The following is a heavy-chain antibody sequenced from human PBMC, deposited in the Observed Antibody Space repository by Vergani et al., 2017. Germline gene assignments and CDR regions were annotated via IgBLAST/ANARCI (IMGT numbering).Heavy chain of an antibody. Sequence: LEESGGGSVKPGGSLRLSCAASGFKFSDHYMSWIRQAPGKGLEWVSHISPGASTVSYTDSVTGRFTVSRDNDNNSLTLDMTTLRVENTAVYYCAKNPGISTTRRYYAMDVWSHGTTVTVSS. CDR2: ISPGASTV. J-gene: IGHJ6*02. CDR3: AKNPGISTTRRYYAMDV. CDR1: GFKFSDHY. V-gene: IGHV3-11*04. D-gene: IGHD1-1*01.